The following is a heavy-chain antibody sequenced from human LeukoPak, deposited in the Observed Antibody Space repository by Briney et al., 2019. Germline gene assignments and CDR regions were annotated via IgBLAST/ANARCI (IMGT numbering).Heavy chain of an antibody. J-gene: IGHJ4*02. CDR1: GFTFSSYW. D-gene: IGHD2-8*01. CDR2: TNSDGSST. CDR3: ARGRTKPFDY. Sequence: GGSLRLSCVASGFTFSSYWMHWVRQAPGKGLVWVSRTNSDGSSTSYVDSVKGRFTISRDNAKNTLYLQMNSLRAEDTAVYYCARGRTKPFDYWGQGTLVTVSS. V-gene: IGHV3-74*01.